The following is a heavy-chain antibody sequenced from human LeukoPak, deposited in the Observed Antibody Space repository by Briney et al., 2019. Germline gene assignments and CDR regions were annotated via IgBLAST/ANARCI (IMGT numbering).Heavy chain of an antibody. Sequence: PGGSLRLSCAASGFTFSTYAMHWVRQAPGKGLEWVAVISYDGYNQDYVDSVKGRFTISRDNSKNTMYLQMNSLRGEDTAVYYCARGSVLAYCGGDCSFDYWGQGTLATVSS. V-gene: IGHV3-30*04. CDR3: ARGSVLAYCGGDCSFDY. D-gene: IGHD2-21*02. CDR2: ISYDGYNQ. CDR1: GFTFSTYA. J-gene: IGHJ4*02.